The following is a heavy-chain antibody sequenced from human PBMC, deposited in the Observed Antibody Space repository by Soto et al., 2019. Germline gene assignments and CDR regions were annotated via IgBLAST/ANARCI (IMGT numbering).Heavy chain of an antibody. J-gene: IGHJ1*01. CDR3: ARDPSDLWEPDHYFQH. CDR2: ISGSSSYI. Sequence: LRLSCSASGFTFSSYSLNWVRQAPGKGLEWVSSISGSSSYIYYADSVKGRFAISRDNAKNSLFLELNSLRAEDTAVYYCARDPSDLWEPDHYFQHWGQGTQVTVSS. CDR1: GFTFSSYS. D-gene: IGHD1-26*01. V-gene: IGHV3-21*01.